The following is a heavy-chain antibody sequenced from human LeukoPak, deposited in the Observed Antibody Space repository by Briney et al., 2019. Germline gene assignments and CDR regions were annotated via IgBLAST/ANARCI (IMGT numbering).Heavy chain of an antibody. CDR1: GFTFSSYA. Sequence: PGGSLRLSCAASGFTFSSYAMSWVRQAPGKGLEWVSAISGSGGSTYYADSVKGRFTISRDNSKNTLYLQMNSLRAEDTAVYYCARDSPPPEPYDSSGYYDYWGQGTLVTVSS. CDR3: ARDSPPPEPYDSSGYYDY. D-gene: IGHD3-22*01. V-gene: IGHV3-23*01. CDR2: ISGSGGST. J-gene: IGHJ4*02.